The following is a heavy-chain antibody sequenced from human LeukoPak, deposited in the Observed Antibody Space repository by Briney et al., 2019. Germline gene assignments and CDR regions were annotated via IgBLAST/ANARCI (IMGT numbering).Heavy chain of an antibody. CDR3: AGYYGGNSDY. V-gene: IGHV4-34*01. CDR2: INHSGST. J-gene: IGHJ4*02. Sequence: SETLSLTCAVYGGSFSGYYWSWIRQPPGKGLEWIGEINHSGSTNYNPALKSRVTISVDTSKNQFSLKLSSVTAADTAVYYCAGYYGGNSDYWGQGTLVTVSS. D-gene: IGHD4-17*01. CDR1: GGSFSGYY.